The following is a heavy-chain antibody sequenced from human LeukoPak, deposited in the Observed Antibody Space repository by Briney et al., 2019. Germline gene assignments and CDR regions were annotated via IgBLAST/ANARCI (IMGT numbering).Heavy chain of an antibody. CDR3: ARTTEGYCRGRSCYSYYYYMDV. V-gene: IGHV4-39*01. CDR1: GGSISSTTYY. J-gene: IGHJ6*03. Sequence: PSETLSLTCTVSGGSISSTTYYWDWIRQPPGKGLEWIGTIYYSGSTYYNPSLKSRVTISVDTSKNEFSLNLSSVTAADTAVYYCARTTEGYCRGRSCYSYYYYMDVWGKGTTVTVSS. CDR2: IYYSGST. D-gene: IGHD2-15*01.